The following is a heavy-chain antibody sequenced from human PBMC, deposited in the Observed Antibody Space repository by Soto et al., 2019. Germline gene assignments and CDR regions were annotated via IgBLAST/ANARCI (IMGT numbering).Heavy chain of an antibody. CDR1: GGTFSSYT. J-gene: IGHJ5*02. D-gene: IGHD2-21*02. CDR3: ARDITVYCGGDCYYNWFDP. Sequence: QVQLVQSGAEVKKPGSSVKVSCKASGGTFSSYTISWVRQAPGQGLEWMGRIIPILGIANYAQKFQGRVTITADKYTSTAYMELSSLRSEDTAVYYCARDITVYCGGDCYYNWFDPWGQGTLVTVSS. CDR2: IIPILGIA. V-gene: IGHV1-69*08.